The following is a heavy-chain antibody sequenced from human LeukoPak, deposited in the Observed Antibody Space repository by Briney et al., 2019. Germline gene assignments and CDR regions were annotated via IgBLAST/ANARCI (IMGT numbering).Heavy chain of an antibody. CDR1: GGSIGSSSYY. CDR3: ASGIAVAGLYYFDY. D-gene: IGHD6-19*01. CDR2: IYYSGST. Sequence: SETLSLTCTVSGGSIGSSSYYWGWIRQPPGKGLEWIGSIYYSGSTYYNPSLKSRVTISVDTSKNQFSLKLSSVTAADTAVYYCASGIAVAGLYYFDYWGQGTLVTVSS. V-gene: IGHV4-39*01. J-gene: IGHJ4*02.